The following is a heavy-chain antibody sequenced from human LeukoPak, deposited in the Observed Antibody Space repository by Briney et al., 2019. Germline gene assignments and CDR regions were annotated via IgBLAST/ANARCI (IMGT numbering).Heavy chain of an antibody. D-gene: IGHD3-10*01. CDR1: GYTFTSYA. Sequence: ASVKDSCKASGYTFTSYAMHWVRQAPGQRLEWMGWINAGNGNTKYSQKFQGRVTITRDTSASTAYMELSSLRSEDTAVYYCARDPGTLLWFGELLSSWFDPWGQGTLVTVSS. V-gene: IGHV1-3*01. CDR3: ARDPGTLLWFGELLSSWFDP. J-gene: IGHJ5*02. CDR2: INAGNGNT.